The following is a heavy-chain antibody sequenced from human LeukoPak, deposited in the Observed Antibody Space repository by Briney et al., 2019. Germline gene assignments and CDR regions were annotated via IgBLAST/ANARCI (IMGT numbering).Heavy chain of an antibody. CDR3: ARATGESSYDFWSGYPYYFDY. Sequence: ASVKVSCKASAYTFTTYGISWVRQAPGQGLEWMGGISTYNGDTIYAQKLQGRVTMTTDTSTSTAYMELRSLRSEDTAVYYCARATGESSYDFWSGYPYYFDYWGQGTLVTVSS. CDR1: AYTFTTYG. CDR2: ISTYNGDT. J-gene: IGHJ4*02. D-gene: IGHD3-3*01. V-gene: IGHV1-18*01.